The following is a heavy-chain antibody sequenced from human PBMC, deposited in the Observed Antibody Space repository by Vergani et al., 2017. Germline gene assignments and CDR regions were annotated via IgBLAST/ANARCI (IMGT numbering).Heavy chain of an antibody. CDR3: ARVRGDYYESSVDEKDRE. CDR1: GGTFSSYA. J-gene: IGHJ1*01. V-gene: IGHV1-69*01. CDR2: IIPIFGTA. D-gene: IGHD3-22*01. Sequence: QVQLVQSGAEVKKPGSSVKVSCKASGGTFSSYAISWVRQAPGQGLEWMGGIIPIFGTANYAQKFQGRVTITADESTSTAYMELSSLRSEDTAVYYCARVRGDYYESSVDEKDREWGQGSVVAVSS.